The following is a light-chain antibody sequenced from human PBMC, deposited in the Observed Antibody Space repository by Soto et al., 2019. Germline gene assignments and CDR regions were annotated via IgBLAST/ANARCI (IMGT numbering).Light chain of an antibody. CDR2: SDN. V-gene: IGLV1-44*01. J-gene: IGLJ1*01. Sequence: QSVLTQPPSASGAPGQRVTISCSGSSSDIGSSPVNWYQQLPGTAPKLFIYSDNQRPSGVPDRFSGSKSGTSASLAISGLQSDDEADYYCAAWDDTVTTYVFGSGTKLTVL. CDR1: SSDIGSSP. CDR3: AAWDDTVTTYV.